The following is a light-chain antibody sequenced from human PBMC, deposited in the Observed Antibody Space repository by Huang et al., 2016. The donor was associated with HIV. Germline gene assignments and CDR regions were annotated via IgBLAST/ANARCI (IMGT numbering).Light chain of an antibody. CDR3: QQRSNWPRFT. V-gene: IGKV3-11*01. CDR2: DAS. CDR1: QSVSSY. J-gene: IGKJ3*01. Sequence: EIVLTQSPATLSLSPGVRATLSCRASQSVSSYLAWYQQKPGQAPSLLIYDASNRATGIPARFSGSGSGTDFTLTISSLEPEDFAVYYCQQRSNWPRFTFGPGTKVDIK.